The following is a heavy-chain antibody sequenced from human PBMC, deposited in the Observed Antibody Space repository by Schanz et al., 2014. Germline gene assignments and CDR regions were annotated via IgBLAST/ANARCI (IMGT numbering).Heavy chain of an antibody. CDR2: ISGRSSHI. V-gene: IGHV3-21*02. J-gene: IGHJ4*02. CDR3: ARDNYYGSGSCAY. D-gene: IGHD3-10*01. CDR1: GFTFITYT. Sequence: EVLLVESGGGLVKPGGSLRLSCEASGFTFITYTMNWVRQAPGKGLEWVSSISGRSSHIYYADSVKGRFSISRDNAKNSMYLHMKSLRGEDTAVYYCARDNYYGSGSCAYWGQGTLXTVSS.